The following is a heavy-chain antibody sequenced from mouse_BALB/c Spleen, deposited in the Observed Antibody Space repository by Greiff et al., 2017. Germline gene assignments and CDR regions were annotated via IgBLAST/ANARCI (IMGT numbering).Heavy chain of an antibody. CDR1: GYSITSDYA. V-gene: IGHV3-2*02. D-gene: IGHD2-3*01. CDR2: ISYSGST. J-gene: IGHJ4*01. Sequence: DVQLQESGPGLVKPSQSLSLTCTVTGYSITSDYAWNWIRQFPGNKLEWMGYISYSGSTSYNPSLKSRISITRDTSKNQFFPQLNSVTTEDTATYYCARWLLPLYAMDYWGQGTSVTVSS. CDR3: ARWLLPLYAMDY.